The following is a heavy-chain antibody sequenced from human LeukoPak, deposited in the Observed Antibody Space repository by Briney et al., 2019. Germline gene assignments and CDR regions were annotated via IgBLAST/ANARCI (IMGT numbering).Heavy chain of an antibody. CDR3: VRSPACSSGTCYPNWFDP. Sequence: RGESLQISCQGSGYSFTSYWIGWVRQLPGKGLEWMGITYPGDSNTRYSPSFQGQVTISADKSISSAYLQWSSLKASDTAMYYCVRSPACSSGTCYPNWFDPWGQGTLVTVSS. D-gene: IGHD2-15*01. J-gene: IGHJ5*02. CDR1: GYSFTSYW. CDR2: TYPGDSNT. V-gene: IGHV5-51*01.